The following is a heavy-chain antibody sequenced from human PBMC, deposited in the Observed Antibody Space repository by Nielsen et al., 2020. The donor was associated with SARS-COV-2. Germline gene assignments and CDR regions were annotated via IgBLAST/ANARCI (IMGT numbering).Heavy chain of an antibody. V-gene: IGHV1-8*01. CDR1: GYTFTSYD. Sequence: ASVKVSCKASGYTFTSYDINWVRQATGQGLEWMGWMNPNSGNTGYAQKFQGRVTMTRNTSISTAYMELRSLRSDDTAVYYCAIGMTEMRRRGAVAGTLDYWGQGTLVTVSS. CDR2: MNPNSGNT. CDR3: AIGMTEMRRRGAVAGTLDY. D-gene: IGHD6-19*01. J-gene: IGHJ4*02.